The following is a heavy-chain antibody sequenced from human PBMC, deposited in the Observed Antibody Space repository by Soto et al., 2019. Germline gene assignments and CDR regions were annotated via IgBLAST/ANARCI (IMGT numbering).Heavy chain of an antibody. V-gene: IGHV4-30-2*01. J-gene: IGHJ6*02. CDR2: IYYSATT. Sequence: PSETLSLTCGISGGSIRGGPYAWSWIRQPPGKALEWIGYIYYSATTYYNPSLKSRLTISIDRPKNQFSLRLTSVTAADTAVYYCAREYEGMDVWGPGITVTV. D-gene: IGHD3-3*01. CDR3: AREYEGMDV. CDR1: GGSIRGGPYA.